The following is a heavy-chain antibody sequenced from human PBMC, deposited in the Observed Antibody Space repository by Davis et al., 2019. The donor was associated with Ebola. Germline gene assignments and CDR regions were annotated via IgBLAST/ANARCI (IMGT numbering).Heavy chain of an antibody. V-gene: IGHV3-30*04. CDR2: ISYDGRNK. CDR1: GFTFSSYA. J-gene: IGHJ4*02. CDR3: ARTYYYDNSGYSVGY. Sequence: GGSLRLSCAASGFTFSSYAMHWVRKAQGKGLEWVAVISYDGRNKYYADSVKGRFTLSRDNSKNTLYLQMNSLRAEDTAVYYCARTYYYDNSGYSVGYWGQGTLVSVSS. D-gene: IGHD3-22*01.